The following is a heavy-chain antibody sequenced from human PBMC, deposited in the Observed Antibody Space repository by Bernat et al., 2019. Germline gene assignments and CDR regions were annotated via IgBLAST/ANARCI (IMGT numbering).Heavy chain of an antibody. Sequence: QVQLQQWGAGLLKPSETLSLTCAVYGGSFSGYYWSLIRQPPGKGLEWIGEINHSGSTNYNPSLKSRVTISVDTSKNQISLELSSVTAADSDVYCYARDLRNSGRPFDYWGQGTLVTVS. V-gene: IGHV4-34*01. CDR3: ARDLRNSGRPFDY. D-gene: IGHD6-19*01. J-gene: IGHJ4*02. CDR1: GGSFSGYY. CDR2: INHSGST.